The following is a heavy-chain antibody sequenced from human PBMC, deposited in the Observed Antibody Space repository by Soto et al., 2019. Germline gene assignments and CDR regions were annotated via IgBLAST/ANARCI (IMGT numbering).Heavy chain of an antibody. J-gene: IGHJ5*02. Sequence: QVQLQESGPGLVKPSETLSLTCTVSGGSISNVYWSWIRQPPGKGLEWIGYIYNSGSTNYNPSLKSRVTISVDTSKNQFYLKLSSVTAADTAIYYCARESRYCTNTNCYHWFDPWGQGTLVTVSS. CDR1: GGSISNVY. V-gene: IGHV4-59*01. D-gene: IGHD2-2*01. CDR2: IYNSGST. CDR3: ARESRYCTNTNCYHWFDP.